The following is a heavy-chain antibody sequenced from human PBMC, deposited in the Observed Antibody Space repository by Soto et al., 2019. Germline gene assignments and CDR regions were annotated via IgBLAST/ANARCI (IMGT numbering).Heavy chain of an antibody. CDR2: IYHSGST. J-gene: IGHJ4*02. CDR3: ARSDFWSGYYTDY. CDR1: GGSVSSGGYF. V-gene: IGHV4-30-2*01. D-gene: IGHD3-3*01. Sequence: SETLSLTCAGSGGSVSSGGYFWSWIRQPPGKGLEWIGYIYHSGSTYYNPSLKSRVTISVDRSKNQFSLKLSSVTASDTAVYYCARSDFWSGYYTDYWGQGTLVTVSS.